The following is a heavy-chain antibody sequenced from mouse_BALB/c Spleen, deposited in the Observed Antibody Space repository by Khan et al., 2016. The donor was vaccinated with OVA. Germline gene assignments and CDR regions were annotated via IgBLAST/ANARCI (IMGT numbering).Heavy chain of an antibody. D-gene: IGHD1-1*01. J-gene: IGHJ1*01. V-gene: IGHV5-6-5*01. CDR2: INSGGSI. CDR1: GFTFSSYA. CDR3: ARGHFYGFSYDYWYFDV. Sequence: EVELVESGGGLVKPGGSLKLSCAASGFTFSSYAMSWVRQTPEKRLEWVASINSGGSIYYSDSMKGRFTIPSDNARNILYLQMSSLRSEDTAMYYCARGHFYGFSYDYWYFDVWGAGTTVTVSS.